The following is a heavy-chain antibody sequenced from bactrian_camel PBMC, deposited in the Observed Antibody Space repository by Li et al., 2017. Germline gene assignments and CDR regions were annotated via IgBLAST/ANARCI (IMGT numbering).Heavy chain of an antibody. CDR1: GFTFSSYA. CDR3: AGARLPHCSQSQDDYDY. V-gene: IGHV3S1*01. D-gene: IGHD4*01. J-gene: IGHJ4*01. CDR2: INSGAGST. Sequence: VQLVESGGGLVQPGGSLRLSCAASGFTFSSYAIYWVRQAPGKGLEWVSAINSGAGSTYYADSVKDRFTISKDSAESILSLQMNSLKPEDTAIYYCAGARLPHCSQSQDDYDYWGRGTQVTGS.